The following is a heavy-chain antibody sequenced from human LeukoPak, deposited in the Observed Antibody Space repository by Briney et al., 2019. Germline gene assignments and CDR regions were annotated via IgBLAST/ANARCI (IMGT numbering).Heavy chain of an antibody. CDR1: GFTFTSSA. Sequence: SVKVSCKASGFTFTSSAMQWVRQARGQRLEWIGWIVVGSGNTNYAQKFQERVTITRDMSTSTAYMELSSLRSEDAAVYYCAAAKVSGSYLFDYWGQGTLVTVSS. CDR3: AAAKVSGSYLFDY. V-gene: IGHV1-58*02. CDR2: IVVGSGNT. D-gene: IGHD1-26*01. J-gene: IGHJ4*02.